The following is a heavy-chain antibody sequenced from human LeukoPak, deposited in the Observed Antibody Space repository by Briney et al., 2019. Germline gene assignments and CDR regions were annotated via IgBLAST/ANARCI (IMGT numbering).Heavy chain of an antibody. J-gene: IGHJ4*02. D-gene: IGHD3-9*01. CDR3: TRETYYDILTGWPTPDY. V-gene: IGHV3-49*05. CDR1: GFTFGDYA. CDR2: IRSKAYGGTT. Sequence: KPGRSLRLSCTASGFTFGDYAMSWFRQAPGKGLEWVGFIRSKAYGGTTEYAASVKGRFTISRDDSKSIAYLQMNSLKTEDTAVYYCTRETYYDILTGWPTPDYWGQGTLVTVSS.